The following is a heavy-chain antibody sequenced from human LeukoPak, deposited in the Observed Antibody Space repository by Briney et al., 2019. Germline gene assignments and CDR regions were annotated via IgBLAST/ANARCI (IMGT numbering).Heavy chain of an antibody. J-gene: IGHJ4*02. V-gene: IGHV3-23*01. D-gene: IGHD6-25*01. CDR3: AKGSAAGRPYYFDY. CDR2: ISGSGDTT. CDR1: GFTFSSYA. Sequence: GGSLRLSCAASGFTFSSYAMTWVRQAPGKGLEWVSVISGSGDTTYYADSVKGRFTISRDNSKNTLYLQMNSLRAEDTAVYFCAKGSAAGRPYYFDYWAREPWSPSPQ.